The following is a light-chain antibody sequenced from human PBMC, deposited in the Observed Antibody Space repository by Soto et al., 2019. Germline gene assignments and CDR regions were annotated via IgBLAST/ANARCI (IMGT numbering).Light chain of an antibody. J-gene: IGKJ2*01. CDR1: QSVSSSY. V-gene: IGKV3-20*01. CDR2: GTS. CDR3: QQYGSSQYT. Sequence: EIVLTQSPGTLSLSPGERATLSCRASQSVSSSYLAWYQQKPGQAPRLLIYGTSNMATGIPDRFSGSGSGTDFNLTISRLETEDFAVYYCQQYGSSQYTFGQGTKLEIK.